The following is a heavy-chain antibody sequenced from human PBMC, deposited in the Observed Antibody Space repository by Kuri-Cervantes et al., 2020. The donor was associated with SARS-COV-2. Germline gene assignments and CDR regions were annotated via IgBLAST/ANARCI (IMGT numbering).Heavy chain of an antibody. D-gene: IGHD3-22*01. CDR2: FDPEDGDA. V-gene: IGHV1-24*01. CDR3: ATAYRGYHYWYFDL. J-gene: IGHJ2*01. Sequence: ASVKVSCKVSGYTLTELSMHWVRQAPGKGLEWMGGFDPEDGDAIYAQKFQGRVTMTEDTSTDTAYMELSSLRSEDTAVYYCATAYRGYHYWYFDLWGRGTLVTVSS. CDR1: GYTLTELS.